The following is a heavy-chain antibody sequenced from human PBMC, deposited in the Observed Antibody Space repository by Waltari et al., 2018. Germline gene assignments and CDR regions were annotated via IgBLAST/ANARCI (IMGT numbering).Heavy chain of an antibody. Sequence: QVQLQQWGAGLLKPSETLSLTCAVYGGSFSGYYWSWIRQPPGKGLEWIGEINHSGSTNYNPSLKSRVTISGDTSKNQFSLKLSSVTAADTAVYYCARVPRNRAFGEYSRRYFDYWGQGTLVTVSS. V-gene: IGHV4-34*01. CDR3: ARVPRNRAFGEYSRRYFDY. CDR1: GGSFSGYY. CDR2: INHSGST. J-gene: IGHJ4*02. D-gene: IGHD3-10*01.